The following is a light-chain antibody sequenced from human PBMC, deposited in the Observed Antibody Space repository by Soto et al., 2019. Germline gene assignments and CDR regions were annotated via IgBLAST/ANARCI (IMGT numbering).Light chain of an antibody. J-gene: IGKJ1*01. CDR3: QQYGSSPRT. V-gene: IGKV3-20*01. Sequence: EHLLTQSPGTLSLSPGAGATLSCRASRGVSANYLAWYQQKPGQAPTLLIYGASIRAAGIPDRFSGSGSGTDFTLTIRRLEPDDFAVYYCQQYGSSPRTFGQGTKVDIK. CDR1: RGVSANY. CDR2: GAS.